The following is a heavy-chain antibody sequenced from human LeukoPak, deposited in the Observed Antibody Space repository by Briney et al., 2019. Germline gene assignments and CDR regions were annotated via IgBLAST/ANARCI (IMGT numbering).Heavy chain of an antibody. V-gene: IGHV3-30-3*01. J-gene: IGHJ4*02. CDR2: ISYDGSNK. D-gene: IGHD6-6*01. CDR3: ARDLETDSMLMVSEYSSWALGH. Sequence: TGGSLRLSCVASGFTFSSYWMHWVRQAPGKGLEWVAVISYDGSNKYYADSVKGRFTISRDNSKNTLYLQMNSLRAEDTAVYYCARDLETDSMLMVSEYSSWALGHWGQGTLVTVSS. CDR1: GFTFSSYW.